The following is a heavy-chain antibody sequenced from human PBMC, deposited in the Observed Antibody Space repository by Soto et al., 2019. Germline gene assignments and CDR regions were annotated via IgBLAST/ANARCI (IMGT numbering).Heavy chain of an antibody. J-gene: IGHJ1*01. D-gene: IGHD3-22*01. CDR1: EFTFRSYW. V-gene: IGHV3-74*01. CDR3: ARGNYYDSSGYYPPAEYFQH. CDR2: ISGDGSST. Sequence: EVQLVDSGGGLVQPGGSLRLSCAASEFTFRSYWMHWVRQSPGKGLVWVSRISGDGSSTNYADSVKGRFTISRDNAKNTVYLQIDSLRAEDTAVYYCARGNYYDSSGYYPPAEYFQHWGQGTLVTVSS.